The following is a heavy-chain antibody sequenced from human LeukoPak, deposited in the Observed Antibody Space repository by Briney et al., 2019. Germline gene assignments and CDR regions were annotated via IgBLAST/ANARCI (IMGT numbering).Heavy chain of an antibody. V-gene: IGHV3-30*03. CDR2: ISYDGSNK. J-gene: IGHJ4*02. Sequence: GGSLRLSCAASGFTFSSYWMSWVRQAPGKGLEWVAVISYDGSNKYYADSVKGRFTISRDNSKNTLYLQMNSLRAEDTAVYYCARVNVVVAATGDYWGQGTLVTVSS. D-gene: IGHD2-15*01. CDR3: ARVNVVVAATGDY. CDR1: GFTFSSYW.